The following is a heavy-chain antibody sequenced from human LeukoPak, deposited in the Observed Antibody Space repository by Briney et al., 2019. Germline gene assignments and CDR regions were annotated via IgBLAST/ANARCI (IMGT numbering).Heavy chain of an antibody. CDR3: ARSGTGLDFDS. D-gene: IGHD6-25*01. Sequence: SETLSLNCTVSGGPISTYYWTWIRQPPGKGLEWIGYIYYTGSTNYNPSLKSRVTISIDTSKNQFSLKLTSVTAADMAVYYCARSGTGLDFDSWGQGTLVTVSS. J-gene: IGHJ4*02. V-gene: IGHV4-59*01. CDR2: IYYTGST. CDR1: GGPISTYY.